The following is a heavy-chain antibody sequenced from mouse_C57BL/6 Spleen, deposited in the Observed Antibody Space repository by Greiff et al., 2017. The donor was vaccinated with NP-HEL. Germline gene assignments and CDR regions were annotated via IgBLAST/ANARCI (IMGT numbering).Heavy chain of an antibody. V-gene: IGHV5-17*01. CDR1: GFTFSDYG. Sequence: EVNVVESGGGLVKPGGSLKLSCAASGFTFSDYGMHWVRQAPEKGLEWVAYISSGSSTIYYADTVKGRFTISRDNAKNTLFLQMTSLRSEDTAMYYCARSTTVVPFAYWGQGTLVTVSA. J-gene: IGHJ3*01. CDR2: ISSGSSTI. D-gene: IGHD1-1*01. CDR3: ARSTTVVPFAY.